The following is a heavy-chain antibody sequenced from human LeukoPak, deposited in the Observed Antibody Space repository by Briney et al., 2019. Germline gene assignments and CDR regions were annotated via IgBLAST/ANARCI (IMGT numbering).Heavy chain of an antibody. CDR2: ISNRGST. CDR3: ARQRAVAGTEDY. J-gene: IGHJ4*02. CDR1: GGSISSSNYY. Sequence: SETLSLTCTVSGGSISSSNYYWGWIRQPPGKGLEWIGTISNRGSTYYNPSLKSRVTISVDTSKNQLSLKLSSVTAADTAIFYCARQRAVAGTEDYWGQGTLDTVSS. D-gene: IGHD6-19*01. V-gene: IGHV4-39*01.